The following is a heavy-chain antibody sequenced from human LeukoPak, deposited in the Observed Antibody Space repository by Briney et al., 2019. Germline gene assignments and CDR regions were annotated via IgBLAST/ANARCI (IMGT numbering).Heavy chain of an antibody. Sequence: SETLSLTCAVYGGSFSGYYWNWIRQPPGKGLEWIGEINHSGSTNNNPSLKSRVTISVDTSRNQFSLKLSSVTAADTAVYNCARGEILSSDFDYWGQGTLVTVSS. CDR3: ARGEILSSDFDY. CDR2: INHSGST. D-gene: IGHD6-19*01. CDR1: GGSFSGYY. J-gene: IGHJ4*02. V-gene: IGHV4-34*01.